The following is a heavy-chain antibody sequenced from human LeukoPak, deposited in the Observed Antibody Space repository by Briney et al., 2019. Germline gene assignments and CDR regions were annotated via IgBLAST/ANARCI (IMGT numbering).Heavy chain of an antibody. Sequence: PSETLSLTCTVSGGSISSGSFYWSWVRQPAGRGLEWIGRIYTSGSTTYNPFFKSRVTISIDTSKNQFSLKLSSLTAADTAVYYCARDRTYCSGTSCYPPVFDYWGQGTLVTVSS. CDR3: ARDRTYCSGTSCYPPVFDY. V-gene: IGHV4-61*02. J-gene: IGHJ4*02. D-gene: IGHD2-2*01. CDR2: IYTSGST. CDR1: GGSISSGSFY.